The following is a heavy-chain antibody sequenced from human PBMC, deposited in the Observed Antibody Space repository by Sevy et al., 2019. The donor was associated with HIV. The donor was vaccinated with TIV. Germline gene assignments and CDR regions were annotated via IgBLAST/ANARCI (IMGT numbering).Heavy chain of an antibody. D-gene: IGHD1-1*01. J-gene: IGHJ4*02. CDR3: ARKTERLHFDY. CDR2: ISRSGTDT. CDR1: GFTFSNYA. Sequence: GGSLRLSCAASGFTFSNYAMSWVRQAPGKGLEWVSAISRSGTDTYYGDSVKGRFTITRDNAKNSLYLQMNSLGAEDTAVYYCARKTERLHFDYWGQGTLVTVSS. V-gene: IGHV3-23*05.